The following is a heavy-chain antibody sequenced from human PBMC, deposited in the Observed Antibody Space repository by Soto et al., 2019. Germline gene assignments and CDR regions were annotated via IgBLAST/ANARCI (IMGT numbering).Heavy chain of an antibody. CDR3: ARNISIYFDS. CDR1: GYSISNGDY. CDR2: VYYSGST. D-gene: IGHD3-9*01. J-gene: IGHJ4*02. Sequence: SETLSLTCAVSGYSISNGDYWGWIRQAPGKGLEWIGSVYYSGSTHYEPSLRGRIAISVDTLKNQFSLRLTSVTAADTAMYSCARNISIYFDSWGQGIPVTVSS. V-gene: IGHV4-38-2*01.